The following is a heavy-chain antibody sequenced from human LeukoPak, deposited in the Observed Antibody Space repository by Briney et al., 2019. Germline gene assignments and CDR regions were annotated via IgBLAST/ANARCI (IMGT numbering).Heavy chain of an antibody. J-gene: IGHJ4*02. CDR3: AKRDKRSSSWYLIDY. Sequence: PGGSLRLSCAASEFTFSSYGMPWVRQAPGKGLEWVAVMSYDGGDKCYADSVKGRFTISRDNSKNTLYLQMNSLRAEDTAVYYCAKRDKRSSSWYLIDYWGQGTLVTVSS. V-gene: IGHV3-30*18. D-gene: IGHD6-13*01. CDR2: MSYDGGDK. CDR1: EFTFSSYG.